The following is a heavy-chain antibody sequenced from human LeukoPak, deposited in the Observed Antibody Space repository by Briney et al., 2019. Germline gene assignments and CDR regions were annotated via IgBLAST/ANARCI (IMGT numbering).Heavy chain of an antibody. J-gene: IGHJ5*02. CDR2: IYTSGST. CDR3: ARVCQLPATDWFDP. V-gene: IGHV4-4*07. CDR1: GGSISSYY. D-gene: IGHD2-2*01. Sequence: SETLSLICTVSGGSISSYYWSWIRQPAGKGLEWIGRIYTSGSTNYNPSLKSRVTMSVDTSKNQFSLKLSSVAAADTAVYYCARVCQLPATDWFDPWGQGTLVTVSS.